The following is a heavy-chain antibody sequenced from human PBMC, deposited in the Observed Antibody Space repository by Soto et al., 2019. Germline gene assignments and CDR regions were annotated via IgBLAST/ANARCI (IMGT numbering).Heavy chain of an antibody. D-gene: IGHD5-18*01. CDR1: GGTFSSYA. CDR3: AREKDSYDYYNFDY. J-gene: IGHJ4*02. V-gene: IGHV1-69*13. CDR2: IIPIFGTA. Sequence: VASLWVSCKASGGTFSSYAISWVRQAPGQGLEWMGGIIPIFGTANYAQKFQGRVTTTADESTSTAYMELSSLRSEDTAVYYCAREKDSYDYYNFDYWGQGTLVTLSS.